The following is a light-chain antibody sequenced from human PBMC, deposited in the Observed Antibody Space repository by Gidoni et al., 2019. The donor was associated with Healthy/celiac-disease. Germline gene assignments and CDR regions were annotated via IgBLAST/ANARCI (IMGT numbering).Light chain of an antibody. CDR2: AAS. CDR3: QRSYSTLRG. J-gene: IGKJ1*01. Sequence: VQMSQSPPSLSASVGDRVNITCRASQSIRSYLNWYQQKPGKTPKLLIYAASSLQSGVPSRFSGSGSGTDCTLTISSLQPEDVATYYCQRSYSTLRGFGQGTKVEIK. CDR1: QSIRSY. V-gene: IGKV1-39*01.